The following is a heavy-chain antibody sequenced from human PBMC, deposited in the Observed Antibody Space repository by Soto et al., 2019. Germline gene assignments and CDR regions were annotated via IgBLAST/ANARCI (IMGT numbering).Heavy chain of an antibody. Sequence: QVQLVQSGAEVKKPGSSVKVSCKASGGTFSSYTISWVRQAPGQGLEWMGRIIPILGIANYAQKFQGRVTITADKSTSTAYMELSSLRSEDRAVYYCARLRDSDGMDVWGQGTTVTVSS. CDR3: ARLRDSDGMDV. V-gene: IGHV1-69*02. CDR2: IIPILGIA. D-gene: IGHD1-26*01. J-gene: IGHJ6*02. CDR1: GGTFSSYT.